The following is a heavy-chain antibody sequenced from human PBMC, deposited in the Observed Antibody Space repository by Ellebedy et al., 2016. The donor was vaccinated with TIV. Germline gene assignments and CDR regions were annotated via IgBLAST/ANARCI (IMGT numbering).Heavy chain of an antibody. V-gene: IGHV3-48*02. Sequence: ETLSLTXAASGFTFSSYSMNWVRQAPGKGLEWVSSISSSSSIIYYADSVKGRFTISRDNAKNSLYLQMNSLRDEDTAVYYCARDLGGSYYYYFDYWGQGTLVTVSS. CDR1: GFTFSSYS. CDR2: ISSSSSII. J-gene: IGHJ4*02. D-gene: IGHD1-26*01. CDR3: ARDLGGSYYYYFDY.